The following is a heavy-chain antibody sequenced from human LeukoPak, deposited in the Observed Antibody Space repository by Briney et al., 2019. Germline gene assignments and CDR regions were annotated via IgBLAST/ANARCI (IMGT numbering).Heavy chain of an antibody. CDR2: ISGSGGSK. J-gene: IGHJ4*02. D-gene: IGHD3-22*01. CDR3: AKERYDSSGYQDY. Sequence: GVSLRLSCAASGFTFSSDAMSWVRQAPGKGLAWVSAISGSGGSKYSTASVKGRLTISRDNSKNTMYLQMNSLRTEDTAVYYCAKERYDSSGYQDYWGQGTLVTVSS. V-gene: IGHV3-23*01. CDR1: GFTFSSDA.